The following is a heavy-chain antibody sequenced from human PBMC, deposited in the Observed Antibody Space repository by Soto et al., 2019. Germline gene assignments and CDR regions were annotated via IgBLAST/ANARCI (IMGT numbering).Heavy chain of an antibody. J-gene: IGHJ5*02. Sequence: GESLKISCKGSAYSFTTYWIGWVRQMPGQGLEWVGVIYPGDSRTRYSPPFQGQVTISADKSISTAYLQWSSLKASGTAMYYCETRRFSSPELSTWGQGTLVTVSS. CDR3: ETRRFSSPELST. V-gene: IGHV5-51*01. CDR2: IYPGDSRT. CDR1: AYSFTTYW. D-gene: IGHD1-26*01.